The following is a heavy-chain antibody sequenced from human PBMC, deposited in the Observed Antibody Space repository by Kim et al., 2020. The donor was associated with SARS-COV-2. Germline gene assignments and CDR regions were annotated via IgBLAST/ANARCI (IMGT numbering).Heavy chain of an antibody. Sequence: AHKFQARVTMTRNTSRSTAYMELSSPRSEDTAVYYCAREYSGYAFGAFDIWGQGTMVTVSS. J-gene: IGHJ3*02. D-gene: IGHD5-12*01. V-gene: IGHV1-8*01. CDR3: AREYSGYAFGAFDI.